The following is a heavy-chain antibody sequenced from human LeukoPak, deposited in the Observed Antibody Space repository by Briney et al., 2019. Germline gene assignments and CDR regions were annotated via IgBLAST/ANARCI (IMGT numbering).Heavy chain of an antibody. Sequence: PSETLSLTCTVSGGSISSYYWSWIRQPPGKGLEWIGYIYYSGSTNYNPSLKSRVTISVDTSKNQFSLKLSSVTAADTAVHYCAREGRGYSFQNWYFDLWGRGTLVTVSS. CDR2: IYYSGST. CDR3: AREGRGYSFQNWYFDL. D-gene: IGHD5-12*01. J-gene: IGHJ2*01. CDR1: GGSISSYY. V-gene: IGHV4-59*01.